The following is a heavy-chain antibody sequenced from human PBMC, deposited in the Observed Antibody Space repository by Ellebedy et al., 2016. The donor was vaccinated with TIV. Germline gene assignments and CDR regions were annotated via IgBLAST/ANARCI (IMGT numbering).Heavy chain of an antibody. CDR2: INSDGSDT. D-gene: IGHD1-1*01. J-gene: IGHJ5*02. Sequence: GESLKISCAASGFIFSGYWMHWVRQAPGKELVWVSRINSDGSDTAYADSVRGRFTISRDNAKNTLYLQMNSLRAEDTAVYYCARDIPQRPNPARFDPWGQGTLVTVSS. V-gene: IGHV3-74*01. CDR3: ARDIPQRPNPARFDP. CDR1: GFIFSGYW.